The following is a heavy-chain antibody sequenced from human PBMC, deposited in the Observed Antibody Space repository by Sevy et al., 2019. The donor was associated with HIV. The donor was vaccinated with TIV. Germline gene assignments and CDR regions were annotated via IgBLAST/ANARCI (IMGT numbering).Heavy chain of an antibody. CDR1: GFTFSSYA. J-gene: IGHJ4*02. Sequence: GGFLRLSCAASGFTFSSYAMSWVRQAPGKGLEWISAISGSGGSTYYADSVKGRFTISRDNSKNTLYLQMNSLRAEDTAVHYCAKGLGVVNYWGQGTLVTVSS. V-gene: IGHV3-23*01. CDR2: ISGSGGST. D-gene: IGHD2-8*02. CDR3: AKGLGVVNY.